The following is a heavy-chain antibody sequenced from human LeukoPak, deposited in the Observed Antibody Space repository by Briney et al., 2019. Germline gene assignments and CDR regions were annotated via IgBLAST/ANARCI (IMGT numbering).Heavy chain of an antibody. J-gene: IGHJ4*02. CDR3: VRDFSCSGGSCPLFDS. D-gene: IGHD2-15*01. CDR2: IKWNGGGT. Sequence: GGSLRLSCAGFGFNFDEYGISWVRQAPGKGLEWVSGIKWNGGGTGYADSVKGRFTISRDNAKNSLYLQMNSLRAEDTALYYCVRDFSCSGGSCPLFDSWGQGTLVSVSS. V-gene: IGHV3-20*04. CDR1: GFNFDEYG.